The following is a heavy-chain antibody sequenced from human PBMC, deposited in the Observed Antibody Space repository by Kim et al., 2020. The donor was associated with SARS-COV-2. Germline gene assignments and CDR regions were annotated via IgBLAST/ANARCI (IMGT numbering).Heavy chain of an antibody. D-gene: IGHD6-19*01. CDR1: GGAISTSSHY. J-gene: IGHJ5*02. V-gene: IGHV4-39*07. Sequence: SETLSLTCTVSGGAISTSSHYWGWIRQSPGTGLVWIGTIYYSGSTYYNPSLKSRVTISIDTSKSQFSLKLTSVTAADTAVYYCARGHQEYSSGFYGFDPWGQGTLVTVSS. CDR2: IYYSGST. CDR3: ARGHQEYSSGFYGFDP.